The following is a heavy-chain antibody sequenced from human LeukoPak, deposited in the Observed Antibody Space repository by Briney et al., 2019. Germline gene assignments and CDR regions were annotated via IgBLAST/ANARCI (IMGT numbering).Heavy chain of an antibody. CDR2: ISSSSSYI. CDR3: ATPGKGGSGSYPFQH. CDR1: GFTFSSYS. D-gene: IGHD3-10*01. Sequence: GGSLRLSCAASGFTFSSYSMNWVRQAPGKGLEWVSSISSSSSYIYYADSVKGRFTISRDNAKNSLYLQMNSLRAEDTAVYYCATPGKGGSGSYPFQHWGQGTLVTVSS. J-gene: IGHJ1*01. V-gene: IGHV3-21*01.